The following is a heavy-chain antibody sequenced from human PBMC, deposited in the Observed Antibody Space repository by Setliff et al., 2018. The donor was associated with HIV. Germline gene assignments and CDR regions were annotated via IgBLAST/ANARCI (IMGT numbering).Heavy chain of an antibody. V-gene: IGHV4-39*01. Sequence: SETLSLTCTVSGGSISGSSYFWGWIRQPPGKGLEWIGNIQHSGSTYYNPPLKIRVPISVDTSKNQFSLKLDSVTAADTAVYYCARQFDFWSVGFDYWGQGTLVTVSS. D-gene: IGHD3-3*01. CDR1: GGSISGSSYF. CDR3: ARQFDFWSVGFDY. CDR2: IQHSGST. J-gene: IGHJ4*02.